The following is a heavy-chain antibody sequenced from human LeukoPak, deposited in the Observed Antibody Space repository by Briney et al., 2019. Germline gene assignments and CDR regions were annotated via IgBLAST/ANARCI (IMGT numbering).Heavy chain of an antibody. CDR3: ARDSSGYYYGYFDY. V-gene: IGHV1-69*05. D-gene: IGHD3-22*01. Sequence: ASVKVSCKASGGTFSSYAISWVRQAPGQGLEWMGGIIPIFGTANYAQKFQGRVTITTDESTSTAYMELSSLRSEDTAVYYIARDSSGYYYGYFDYWGQGTLVTVSS. J-gene: IGHJ4*02. CDR2: IIPIFGTA. CDR1: GGTFSSYA.